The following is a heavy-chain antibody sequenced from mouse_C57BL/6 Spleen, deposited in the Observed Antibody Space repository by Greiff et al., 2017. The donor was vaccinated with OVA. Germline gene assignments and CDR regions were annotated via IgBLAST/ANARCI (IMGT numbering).Heavy chain of an antibody. CDR1: GYTFTSYW. D-gene: IGHD1-1*01. Sequence: QVQLQQPGAELVRPGSSVKLSCKASGYTFTSYWMHWVKQRPIQGLEWIGNIDPSDSETHYNQKFKDKATLTVDKSSSTAYMQLSSLTSEDSAVYYCARYLTTVVARYFDVWGTGTTVTVSS. V-gene: IGHV1-52*01. J-gene: IGHJ1*03. CDR3: ARYLTTVVARYFDV. CDR2: IDPSDSET.